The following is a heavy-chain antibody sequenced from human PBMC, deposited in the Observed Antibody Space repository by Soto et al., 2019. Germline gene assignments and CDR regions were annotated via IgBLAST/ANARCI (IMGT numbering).Heavy chain of an antibody. CDR1: GFTFSSYG. Sequence: PGGSLRLSCAASGFTFSSYGMHWVRQAPGKGLEWVAVIWYDGSNKYYADSVKGRFTISRDNSKNTLYLQMNSLRAEDTAVYYCARDPVVRKVATILYYYYGMAVWGQGTTVTVSS. D-gene: IGHD5-12*01. CDR3: ARDPVVRKVATILYYYYGMAV. V-gene: IGHV3-33*01. CDR2: IWYDGSNK. J-gene: IGHJ6*02.